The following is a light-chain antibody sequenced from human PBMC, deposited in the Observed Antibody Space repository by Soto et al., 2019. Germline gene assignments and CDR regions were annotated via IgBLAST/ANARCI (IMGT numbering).Light chain of an antibody. V-gene: IGKV1-39*01. CDR3: QQTFSPPYT. Sequence: DIQMTQSLSSLSASVGASVTITCRASQSISNSLSWYQQKPGKAPKFLIYVASTLQRGVPSRFSGSGSGTDFTLTISSLQPEDFATYYCQQTFSPPYTFGQGTKLEIK. CDR1: QSISNS. CDR2: VAS. J-gene: IGKJ2*01.